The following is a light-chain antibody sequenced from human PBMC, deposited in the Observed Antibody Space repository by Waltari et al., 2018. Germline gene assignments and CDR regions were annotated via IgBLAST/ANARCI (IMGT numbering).Light chain of an antibody. CDR3: QQYGSSPQT. CDR1: QSVSSSS. CDR2: GAS. J-gene: IGKJ1*01. Sequence: IVLTQSPGTLSLSPGERATLSCRASQSVSSSSLAWYQQKPGQAPRRLIYGASSRATGLPDRFSGSGSGTDFTLTISRLEPEDFAVYYCQQYGSSPQTFGQGTKVEIK. V-gene: IGKV3-20*01.